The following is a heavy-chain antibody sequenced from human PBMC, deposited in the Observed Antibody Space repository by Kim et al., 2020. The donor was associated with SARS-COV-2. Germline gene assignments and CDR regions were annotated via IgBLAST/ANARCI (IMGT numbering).Heavy chain of an antibody. J-gene: IGHJ6*02. V-gene: IGHV1-8*01. D-gene: IGHD3-10*01. CDR3: ARVWEYGSGSPTSYYYYGMDV. CDR1: GYTFTSYD. Sequence: ASVKVSCKASGYTFTSYDINWVRQATGQGLEWMGWMNPNSGNTGYAQKFQGRVTMTRNTSISTAYMELSSLRSEDTAVYYCARVWEYGSGSPTSYYYYGMDVWGQGTTVTVSS. CDR2: MNPNSGNT.